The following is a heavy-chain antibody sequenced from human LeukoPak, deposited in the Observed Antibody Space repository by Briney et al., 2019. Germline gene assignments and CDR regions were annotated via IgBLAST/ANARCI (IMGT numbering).Heavy chain of an antibody. V-gene: IGHV4-4*02. CDR2: IYHSGST. Sequence: PSGTLSLTCAVSRGSISSSNWWSWVRQPPGKGLEWIGEIYHSGSTNYNPSLKSRVTISVDKSKNQFSLKLSPVTAADTAVYYCARARHWPPYYFDYWGQGTLVNVSS. CDR1: RGSISSSNW. CDR3: ARARHWPPYYFDY. J-gene: IGHJ4*02.